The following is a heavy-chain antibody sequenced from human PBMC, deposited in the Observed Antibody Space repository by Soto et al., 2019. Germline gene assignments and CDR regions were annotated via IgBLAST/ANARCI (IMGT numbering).Heavy chain of an antibody. D-gene: IGHD1-20*01. CDR3: GGDVGSLTGTGDAFDI. CDR2: IYYSGST. CDR1: GGSISSGDYY. J-gene: IGHJ3*02. V-gene: IGHV4-30-4*01. Sequence: SETLSLTCTVSGGSISSGDYYWSWIRQPPGKGLEWIGYIYYSGSTYYNPSLKRRVTISVDTSKNQFSLKLSSVTAADTAVYYCGGDVGSLTGTGDAFDIWGQGTMVTVSS.